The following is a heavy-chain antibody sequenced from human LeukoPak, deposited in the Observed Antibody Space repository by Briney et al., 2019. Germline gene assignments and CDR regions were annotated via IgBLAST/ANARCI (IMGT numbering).Heavy chain of an antibody. CDR1: GFTFSSYW. CDR2: ISPDGSTT. D-gene: IGHD3-3*01. CDR3: AGDFDFWSAI. Sequence: PGGSLRLSCAASGFTFSSYWMHWVRQAPGKGLVWVSRISPDGSTTGHADSVKGRFTLSRDNAKNTLYLQMSSLRAEDTALYYCAGDFDFWSAIWGQGTLVTVSS. J-gene: IGHJ4*02. V-gene: IGHV3-74*01.